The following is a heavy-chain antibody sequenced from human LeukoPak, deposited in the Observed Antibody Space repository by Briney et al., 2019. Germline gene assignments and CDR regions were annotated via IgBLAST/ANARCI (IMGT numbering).Heavy chain of an antibody. CDR3: AKARVVELDAFDI. J-gene: IGHJ3*02. D-gene: IGHD1-7*01. CDR1: GLTFSSYG. CDR2: IWYDGSKK. Sequence: PGGSLRLSCAASGLTFSSYGIHWVRQAPGKGLEWVAVIWYDGSKKYYADSVKGRFTISRDNSKNTLYLQMNSLRAEDTAVYYCAKARVVELDAFDIWGQGTMVTVSS. V-gene: IGHV3-33*06.